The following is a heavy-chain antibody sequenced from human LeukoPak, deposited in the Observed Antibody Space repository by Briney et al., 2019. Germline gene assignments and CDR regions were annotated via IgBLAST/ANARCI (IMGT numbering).Heavy chain of an antibody. CDR3: AREYCSGGRCQYYFDY. CDR2: ISSNGGSR. V-gene: IGHV3-64*01. D-gene: IGHD2-15*01. J-gene: IGHJ4*02. Sequence: VGSLRLSCAASVFTFSSYAMHWVRQAPGKGLEYVSGISSNGGSRYHANSVKGRFTISRDNSKNTLYLQMGSLRAEDMAVYYCAREYCSGGRCQYYFDYWGQGNLVTVSS. CDR1: VFTFSSYA.